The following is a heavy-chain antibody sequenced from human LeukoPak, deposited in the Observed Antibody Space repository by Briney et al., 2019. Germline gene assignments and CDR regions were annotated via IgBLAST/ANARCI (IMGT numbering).Heavy chain of an antibody. CDR1: GFTFSSYG. V-gene: IGHV3-33*01. J-gene: IGHJ5*02. Sequence: QPGRSLRLSCAASGFTFSSYGMHSARHDPGKGLEWRAVIWYDGSNKYYADSVKGRFTISRDNSKNTLYLQMNSLRAEDTAVYYCARESVRYVDSRNWFDPWGQGTLVTVSS. D-gene: IGHD3-9*01. CDR3: ARESVRYVDSRNWFDP. CDR2: IWYDGSNK.